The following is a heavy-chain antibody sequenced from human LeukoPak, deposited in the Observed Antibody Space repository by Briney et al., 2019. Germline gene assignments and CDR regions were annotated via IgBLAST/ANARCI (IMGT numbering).Heavy chain of an antibody. V-gene: IGHV1-69*04. CDR3: ARENRGINRGKYIDY. CDR2: IIPILGIA. CDR1: GGTFSSYA. Sequence: ASVKVSCKASGGTFSSYAISWVRQAPGQGLEWMGRIIPILGIANYAQKFQGRVTITADKSTSTAYMELSSLRSEDTAVYYCARENRGINRGKYIDYWGKGPLVTVSS. D-gene: IGHD3-16*01. J-gene: IGHJ4*02.